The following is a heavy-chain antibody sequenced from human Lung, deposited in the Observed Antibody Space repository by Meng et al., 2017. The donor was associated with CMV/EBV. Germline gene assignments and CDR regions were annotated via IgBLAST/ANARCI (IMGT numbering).Heavy chain of an antibody. CDR2: ISGSGLTT. D-gene: IGHD2-2*01. CDR1: GFTFSTYD. V-gene: IGHV3-23*01. Sequence: SCAASGFTFSTYDMSWVRQASGKGLEWVSGISGSGLTTYYADSVKGRFTISRDDSTNTLYLQMDSLRAEDTALYYCAKFPRHLYCSTTSCFLDYWGQGTLVTVSS. J-gene: IGHJ4*02. CDR3: AKFPRHLYCSTTSCFLDY.